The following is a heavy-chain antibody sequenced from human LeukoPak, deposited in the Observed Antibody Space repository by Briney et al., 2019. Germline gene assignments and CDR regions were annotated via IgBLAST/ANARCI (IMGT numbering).Heavy chain of an antibody. D-gene: IGHD3-10*01. V-gene: IGHV3-74*01. Sequence: PGGSLRLSCTASGFQFNYYWMHWVRQAPGKGQVWVSRIKSDGSTTNYADSVKGRFTISRDNAKNSLYLQMNSLRAEDTAVYYCARDGYYYGSGSHYYYYYGMDVWGQGTTVTVSS. CDR3: ARDGYYYGSGSHYYYYYGMDV. J-gene: IGHJ6*02. CDR2: IKSDGSTT. CDR1: GFQFNYYW.